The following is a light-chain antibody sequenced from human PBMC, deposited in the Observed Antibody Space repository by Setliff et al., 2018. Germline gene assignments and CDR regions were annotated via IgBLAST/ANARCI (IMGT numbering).Light chain of an antibody. CDR2: EVT. CDR1: GNDIGAYKF. V-gene: IGLV2-8*01. CDR3: SSYVASYNPYV. J-gene: IGLJ1*01. Sequence: QSVLTQPPSASGSPGQSLTISCTGTGNDIGAYKFVSWYQQHPGKPPRLIIYEVTKRPSGVPERFSGSKSGNTASLTVSGLQAEDEADYYCSSYVASYNPYVFGTGTKVTVL.